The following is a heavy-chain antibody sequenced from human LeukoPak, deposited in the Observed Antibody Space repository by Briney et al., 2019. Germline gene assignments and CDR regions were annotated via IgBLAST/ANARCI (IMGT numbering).Heavy chain of an antibody. CDR1: GGSVSDYY. CDR2: ITHSGGT. Sequence: KPSETLSLTCAVFGGSVSDYYWSWIRQSPGKGLEWIGEITHSGGTNYNPSLKSRVTTSADTSKNQFSLKLSSVTAADTAVYYCARGFCTSTSCWNWFDPWGQGTLVTVSS. CDR3: ARGFCTSTSCWNWFDP. J-gene: IGHJ5*02. D-gene: IGHD2-2*01. V-gene: IGHV4-34*01.